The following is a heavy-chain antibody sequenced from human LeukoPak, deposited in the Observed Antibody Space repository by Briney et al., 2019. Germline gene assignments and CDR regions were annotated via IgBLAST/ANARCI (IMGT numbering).Heavy chain of an antibody. CDR1: EDTFTYYH. CDR2: VYATGGTT. CDR3: ATEAPRSYYFDY. Sequence: VASVKVSCKASEDTFTYYHIHWVRQAPGQGVEWMGAVYATGGTTINTQNFQGRVTMTRDTSTGTVYMELSSLRFEDTAMYYCATEAPRSYYFDYWGQGILVTVSS. V-gene: IGHV1-46*01. J-gene: IGHJ4*02.